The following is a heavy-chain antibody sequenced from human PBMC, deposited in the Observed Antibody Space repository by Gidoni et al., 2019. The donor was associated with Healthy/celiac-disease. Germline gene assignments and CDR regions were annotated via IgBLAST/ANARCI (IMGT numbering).Heavy chain of an antibody. CDR2: ISGSGGST. V-gene: IGHV3-23*01. CDR1: GFTFSRYA. Sequence: EVQLLESGGGLVQPGGSLRLSCAASGFTFSRYAMSWVRQAPGKGLEWVSAISGSGGSTYYADSVKGRFTISRDKSKNTLYLQMNSLRAEDTAVYYCAKTGIVVVPADMGYFQHWGQGTLVTVSS. CDR3: AKTGIVVVPADMGYFQH. D-gene: IGHD2-2*01. J-gene: IGHJ1*01.